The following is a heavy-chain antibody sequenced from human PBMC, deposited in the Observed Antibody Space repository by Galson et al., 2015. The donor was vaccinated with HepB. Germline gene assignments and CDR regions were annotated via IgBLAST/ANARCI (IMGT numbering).Heavy chain of an antibody. CDR1: GFTVSSNY. CDR3: ARLRFGEWSFDP. D-gene: IGHD3-10*01. CDR2: IYSGGST. V-gene: IGHV3-66*04. J-gene: IGHJ5*02. Sequence: SLRLSCAASGFTVSSNYMSWVRQAPGKGLEWVSVIYSGGSTYYADSVKGRFTISRDNSKNTLYLQMNSLRAEDTAVYYCARLRFGEWSFDPWGQGTLVTVSS.